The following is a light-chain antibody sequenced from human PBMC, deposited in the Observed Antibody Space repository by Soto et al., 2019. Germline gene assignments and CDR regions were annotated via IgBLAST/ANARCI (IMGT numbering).Light chain of an antibody. Sequence: QSALTQPRSVSGSPGQSVTISCTGTSSDIGSYNRVSWFQQPPGEAPKLIIYDVTNRPSGVPDRFSGSKSGNTASLTISGLQAEDEADYSCCSHADTYTVVFGGGTQLTVL. V-gene: IGLV2-11*01. J-gene: IGLJ2*01. CDR2: DVT. CDR1: SSDIGSYNR. CDR3: CSHADTYTVV.